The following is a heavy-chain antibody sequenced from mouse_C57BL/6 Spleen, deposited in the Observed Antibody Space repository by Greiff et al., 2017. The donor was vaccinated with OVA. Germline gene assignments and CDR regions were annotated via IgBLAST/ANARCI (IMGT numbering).Heavy chain of an antibody. D-gene: IGHD2-13*01. CDR2: ISNGSSTF. CDR3: ARGDVTYFDY. Sequence: EVKLVESGGGLVKPGGSLKLSCAASGFTFSDYGMHWVRQAPEKGLEWVASISNGSSTFYYADTVKGRFTISRDNAKNTLFLQMTSLRSEDTAMYYCARGDVTYFDYWGQGTTLTVSS. V-gene: IGHV5-17*01. J-gene: IGHJ2*01. CDR1: GFTFSDYG.